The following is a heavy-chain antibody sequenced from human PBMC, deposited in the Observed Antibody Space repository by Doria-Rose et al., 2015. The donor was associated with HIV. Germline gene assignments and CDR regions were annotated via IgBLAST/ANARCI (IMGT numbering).Heavy chain of an antibody. Sequence: QITLKKSGPVLVRPTETLTLTCTVSGVSLSSPGMGVSWICQPPGKALEWLANIFSDDERSYKTSLKSRLTISRGTSKSQVVLTMTDMDPVDTATYYCARIKSSRWYHKYYFDFWGQGTLVIVSA. V-gene: IGHV2-26*01. CDR2: IFSDDER. CDR1: GVSLSSPGMG. D-gene: IGHD6-13*01. J-gene: IGHJ4*02. CDR3: ARIKSSRWYHKYYFDF.